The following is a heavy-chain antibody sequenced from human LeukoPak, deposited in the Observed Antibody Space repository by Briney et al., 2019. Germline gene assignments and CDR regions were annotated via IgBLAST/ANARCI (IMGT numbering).Heavy chain of an antibody. CDR1: GFTFNEYA. CDR3: ARDHQGALWFGESFDY. D-gene: IGHD3-10*01. V-gene: IGHV3-43*02. Sequence: PGGSLRLSCAASGFTFNEYAMHWVRQVPGKGLEWVSLINRDGRTTYYADSVQGRFTISRDNSKNTLYLQMSSLRAEDTAVYYCARDHQGALWFGESFDYWGQGTLVTVSS. J-gene: IGHJ4*02. CDR2: INRDGRTT.